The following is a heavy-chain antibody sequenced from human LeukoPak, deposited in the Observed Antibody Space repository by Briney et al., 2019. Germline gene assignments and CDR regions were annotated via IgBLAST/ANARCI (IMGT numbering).Heavy chain of an antibody. Sequence: SETLSLTCTVSGGSISSSSHYWGWIRQPPGKGQEWIGSIYYSGSTYYNPSLKSRVTISVDTSKNQFSLKLSSVTAADTAVYYCARDGEYSSSWGQGILVTVSS. CDR2: IYYSGST. CDR1: GGSISSSSHY. V-gene: IGHV4-39*07. D-gene: IGHD6-6*01. CDR3: ARDGEYSSS. J-gene: IGHJ5*02.